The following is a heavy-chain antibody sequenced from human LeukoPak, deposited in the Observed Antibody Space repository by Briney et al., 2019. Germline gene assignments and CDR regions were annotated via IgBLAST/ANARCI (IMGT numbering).Heavy chain of an antibody. CDR1: GGSIHNSDYY. CDR3: ARGVVAAPQTFDY. D-gene: IGHD2-15*01. Sequence: LETLSLTCHVSGGSIHNSDYYWAWIRQPPGKRLEWIGSMYYSGSTYYNPSLKSRVSISGDTSKNQFSLKLTSVTAADTAVYYCARGVVAAPQTFDYWGQGNLVTVSS. J-gene: IGHJ4*02. V-gene: IGHV4-39*07. CDR2: MYYSGST.